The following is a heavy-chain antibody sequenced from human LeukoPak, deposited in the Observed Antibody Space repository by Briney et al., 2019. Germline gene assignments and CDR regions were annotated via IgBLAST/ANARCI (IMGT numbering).Heavy chain of an antibody. CDR3: ARAGGYYDSSGYSSGVYY. D-gene: IGHD3-22*01. J-gene: IGHJ4*02. V-gene: IGHV1-2*02. CDR2: INPNSGGT. CDR1: GYTFTGYY. Sequence: GASVKVSCKASGYTFTGYYMHWVRQAPGQGLEWMGWINPNSGGTNYAQKFQGRVTMTRDTSISTAYMELSRLRSDDTAVYYCARAGGYYDSSGYSSGVYYWGQGTLVIVSS.